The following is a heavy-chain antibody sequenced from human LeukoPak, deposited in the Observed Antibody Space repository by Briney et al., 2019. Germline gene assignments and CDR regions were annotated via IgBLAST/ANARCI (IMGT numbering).Heavy chain of an antibody. CDR3: ARSSYSSSSSV. CDR2: ISYDGSNK. D-gene: IGHD6-6*01. J-gene: IGHJ3*01. Sequence: PGRSLRLSCAASGFTFSSYGMHWVRQAPGKGLEWVAVISYDGSNKYYADSVKGRFTISRDNSKNTLYLQINSLRAEDTAVHYCARSSYSSSSSVWGQGTMVTVSS. CDR1: GFTFSSYG. V-gene: IGHV3-30*03.